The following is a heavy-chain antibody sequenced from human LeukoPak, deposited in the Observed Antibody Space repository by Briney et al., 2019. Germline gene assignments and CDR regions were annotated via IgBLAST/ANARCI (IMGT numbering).Heavy chain of an antibody. CDR3: VRRVRYFGQNDY. V-gene: IGHV4-59*08. CDR2: IYYSGST. J-gene: IGHJ4*02. CDR1: GASFSDYY. D-gene: IGHD3-9*01. Sequence: SEALSLTCTVSGASFSDYYWSWIRQPLGKGLEWIAYIYYSGSTNYNPSLKSRVTISVDTSNNQFSLDLRSVTAADSAVYYCVRRVRYFGQNDYWGQGTLVTVSS.